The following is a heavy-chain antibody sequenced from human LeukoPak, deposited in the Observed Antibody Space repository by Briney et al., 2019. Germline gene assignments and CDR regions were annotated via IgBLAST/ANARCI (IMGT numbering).Heavy chain of an antibody. D-gene: IGHD2-2*01. CDR1: GFTFCSYG. V-gene: IGHV3-30*02. CDR2: IRYDGSNK. Sequence: PGGSLRLSCAASGFTFCSYGMHWVRQAPGKGMEWVAFIRYDGSNKYYADSVKGRFTISRDNSKNTLYLQMNSLRAEDTAVYYCIVVPAAMWGRYGMDVWGQGTTVTVSS. CDR3: IVVPAAMWGRYGMDV. J-gene: IGHJ6*02.